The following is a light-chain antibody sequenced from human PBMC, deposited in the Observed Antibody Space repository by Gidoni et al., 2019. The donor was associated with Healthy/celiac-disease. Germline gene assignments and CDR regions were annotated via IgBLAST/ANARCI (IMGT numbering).Light chain of an antibody. CDR1: QSVSSSY. Sequence: VLTPSPGTLSLSPGERATLSCRASQSVSSSYLAWYQQKPGQAPRLLIYGASSRATGIPDRCSGSGSGTDFTLTISRLEPEDFAVYYCQQYGSSPLYTFXQXTKLEIK. CDR3: QQYGSSPLYT. J-gene: IGKJ2*01. CDR2: GAS. V-gene: IGKV3-20*01.